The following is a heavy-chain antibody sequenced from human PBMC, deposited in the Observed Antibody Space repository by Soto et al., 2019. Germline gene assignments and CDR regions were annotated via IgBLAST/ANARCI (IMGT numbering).Heavy chain of an antibody. J-gene: IGHJ6*02. V-gene: IGHV3-23*01. CDR1: GFTFSSYA. CDR3: ARVRGSSSPRSYYYGMGV. CDR2: ISGSGGST. Sequence: GGSLRLSCAASGFTFSSYAMSWVRQAPGKGLEWVSAISGSGGSTYYADSVKGRFTISRDNAKNSLYLQMNSLRAEDTAVYYCARVRGSSSPRSYYYGMGVWGQGTTVTVSS. D-gene: IGHD6-6*01.